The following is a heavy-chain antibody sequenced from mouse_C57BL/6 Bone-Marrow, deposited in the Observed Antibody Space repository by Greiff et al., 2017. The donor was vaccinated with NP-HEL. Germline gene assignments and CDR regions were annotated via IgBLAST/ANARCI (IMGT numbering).Heavy chain of an antibody. CDR1: GFTFSSYA. J-gene: IGHJ2*01. CDR3: ARNVVTTEDFDY. Sequence: EVQGVESGGGLVKPGGSLKLSCAASGFTFSSYAMSWVRQTPEKRLEWVATISDGGSYTYYPDNVKGRFTISRDKAKNNLYLQMSHLKSEDTAMYYCARNVVTTEDFDYWGQGTTLTVSS. D-gene: IGHD2-2*01. CDR2: ISDGGSYT. V-gene: IGHV5-4*01.